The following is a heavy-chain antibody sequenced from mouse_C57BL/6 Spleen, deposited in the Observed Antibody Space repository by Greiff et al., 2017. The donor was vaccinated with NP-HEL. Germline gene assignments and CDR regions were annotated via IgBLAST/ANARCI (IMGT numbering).Heavy chain of an antibody. CDR2: IRNKANGYTT. Sequence: EVNVVGSGGGLVQPGGSLSLSCAASGFTFTDYYMSWVRQPPGKALEWLGFIRNKANGYTTEYSASVKGRFTISRDNSQSILYLQMNALRAEDSATYYCARYKVPYFDSWGQGTTLTVSS. J-gene: IGHJ2*01. CDR3: ARYKVPYFDS. V-gene: IGHV7-3*01. CDR1: GFTFTDYY. D-gene: IGHD2-14*01.